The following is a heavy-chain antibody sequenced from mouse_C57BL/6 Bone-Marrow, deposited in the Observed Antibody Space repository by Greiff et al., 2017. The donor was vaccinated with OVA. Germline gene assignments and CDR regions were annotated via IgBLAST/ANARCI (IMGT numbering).Heavy chain of an antibody. J-gene: IGHJ2*01. CDR1: GYSITSGYD. D-gene: IGHD1-1*01. CDR2: ISYSGST. V-gene: IGHV3-1*01. CDR3: ARELRFYYFDY. Sequence: EVHLVESGPGMVKPSQSLSLTCTVTGYSITSGYDWHWIRHFPGNKLEWMGYISYSGSTNYNPSLKSRISITHDPSKNHFFLKLNSVTTEDTATYYCARELRFYYFDYWGQGTTLTVSS.